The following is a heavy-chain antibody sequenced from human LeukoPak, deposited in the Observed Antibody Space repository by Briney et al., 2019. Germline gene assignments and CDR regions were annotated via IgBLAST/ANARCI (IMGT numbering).Heavy chain of an antibody. V-gene: IGHV3-53*01. D-gene: IGHD5-18*01. Sequence: GGSLRLSCAASGFTVSSNYMSWVRQAPGKGLEWVSVIYSGGSTYYADSVKGRFTISRDNAKNSLYLQMNSLRAEDTAVYYCARGRPLDTAMVLGYWGQGTLVTVSS. CDR1: GFTVSSNY. CDR3: ARGRPLDTAMVLGY. J-gene: IGHJ4*02. CDR2: IYSGGST.